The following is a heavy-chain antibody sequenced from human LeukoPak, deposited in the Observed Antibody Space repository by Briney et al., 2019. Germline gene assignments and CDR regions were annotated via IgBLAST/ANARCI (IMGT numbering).Heavy chain of an antibody. V-gene: IGHV1-18*01. CDR2: ISAYNGNT. D-gene: IGHD3-22*01. J-gene: IGHJ3*02. CDR3: ASDYYDSAREGDAFDI. Sequence: AASVKVSCKASGYTFTSYGISWVRQAPGQGLEWMGWISAYNGNTNYAQKLQGRVTMTTDTSTSTAYMELRSLRSDDTAVYYCASDYYDSAREGDAFDIWGQGTMVTVSS. CDR1: GYTFTSYG.